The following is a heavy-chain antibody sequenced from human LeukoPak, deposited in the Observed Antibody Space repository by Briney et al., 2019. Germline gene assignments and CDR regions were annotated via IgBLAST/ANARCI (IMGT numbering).Heavy chain of an antibody. J-gene: IGHJ4*02. D-gene: IGHD6-13*01. V-gene: IGHV4-4*02. CDR2: IYHSGST. Sequence: PSGTLSLTCAVSGGSISSSNWWSWVRQPPGKGLEWIGEIYHSGSTNYNPSLKSRVTISVDKSKNQFSLKLSSVTAADTAVYYCARGDSSSNNGIRFDYWGQGTLVTVSS. CDR3: ARGDSSSNNGIRFDY. CDR1: GGSISSSNW.